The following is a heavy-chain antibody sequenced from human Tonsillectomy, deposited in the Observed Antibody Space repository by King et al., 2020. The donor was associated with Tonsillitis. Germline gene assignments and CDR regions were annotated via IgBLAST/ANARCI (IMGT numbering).Heavy chain of an antibody. CDR3: ARKNGAYDYDY. CDR1: GFTFSDFY. J-gene: IGHJ4*02. Sequence: VQLVESGGGLVKRGGSLRLSCAASGFTFSDFYMTWIRQAPGKGLGWVSYISSSSSHTNYADSVKGRFTISRDNVKNSLYLQMISLRAEDTAVYYCARKNGAYDYDYWGQGTLVTVSS. V-gene: IGHV3-11*05. CDR2: ISSSSSHT. D-gene: IGHD5-12*01.